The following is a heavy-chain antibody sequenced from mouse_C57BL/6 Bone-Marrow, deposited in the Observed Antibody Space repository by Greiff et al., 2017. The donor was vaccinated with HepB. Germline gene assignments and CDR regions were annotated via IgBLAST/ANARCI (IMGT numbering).Heavy chain of an antibody. CDR3: ARPFSYAMDY. V-gene: IGHV1-72*01. Sequence: VQLQQPGAELVKPGASVKLSCKASGYTFTSYWMHWVKQRPGRGLEWIGRFDPNSGGTKYNEKFKSKATLTVDKPSSTAYMQLSSLTSEDSAVYYCARPFSYAMDYWGQGTSVTVSS. J-gene: IGHJ4*01. CDR1: GYTFTSYW. CDR2: FDPNSGGT.